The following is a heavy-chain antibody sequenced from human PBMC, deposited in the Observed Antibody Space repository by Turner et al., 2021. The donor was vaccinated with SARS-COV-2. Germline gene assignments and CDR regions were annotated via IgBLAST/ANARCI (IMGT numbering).Heavy chain of an antibody. V-gene: IGHV4-59*08. CDR2: FYKIGSI. CDR3: ARHQGSASGYDHGMNV. J-gene: IGHJ6*02. CDR1: GGSISSKS. Sequence: QVQLQESGPGLVKPSETLSLTCTVSGGSISSKSWCWIRQSPGRGLEWIGYFYKIGSIDYNPTLRSRVTISVDTSKNQLSLNLISVTAADTAVYYCARHQGSASGYDHGMNVWGQGTAVIVSS. D-gene: IGHD1-26*01.